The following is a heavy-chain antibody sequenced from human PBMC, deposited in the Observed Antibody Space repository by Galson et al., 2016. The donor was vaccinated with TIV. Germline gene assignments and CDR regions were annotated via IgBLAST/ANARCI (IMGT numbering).Heavy chain of an antibody. CDR2: MYTGGSA. V-gene: IGHV3-53*01. D-gene: IGHD7-27*01. CDR1: GFTVSGDH. J-gene: IGHJ6*02. Sequence: SLRLSCAASGFTVSGDHMTWVRQAPGRGLECLSVMYTGGSAYYADSVKGRFTISGDNSKNTLYLQMNSLRVEDTAVYYCARVNGAAKTYGMAVWGQGTTVTVSS. CDR3: ARVNGAAKTYGMAV.